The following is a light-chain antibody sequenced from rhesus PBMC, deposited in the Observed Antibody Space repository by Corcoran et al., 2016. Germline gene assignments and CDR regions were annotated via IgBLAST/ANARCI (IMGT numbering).Light chain of an antibody. CDR1: QSLLHSNGNTY. Sequence: DIVMTQTPLSLPVIPGEPASISCRSSQSLLHSNGNTYLHWYRQKPGQSPHLLIYAGSNRASGVPTRVSGSGSGTAIPLKITKVEADDVGLYYCVQTIAFPRTFGQGTKLEI. CDR2: AGS. J-gene: IGKJ1*01. V-gene: IGKV2-72*01. CDR3: VQTIAFPRT.